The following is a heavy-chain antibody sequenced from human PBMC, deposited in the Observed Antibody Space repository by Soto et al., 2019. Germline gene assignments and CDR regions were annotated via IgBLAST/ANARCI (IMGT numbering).Heavy chain of an antibody. CDR3: ARAHYGDYGYGMDV. Sequence: SETLSLTCAVSGGSISSGGYSWRWIRQPPGKGLEWIGYIYESGSTYYNPSLKSRVTISVDRSKNQFSLKLSSVTAADTAVYYCARAHYGDYGYGMDVWGQGTMVTVSS. J-gene: IGHJ6*02. CDR2: IYESGST. V-gene: IGHV4-30-2*01. D-gene: IGHD4-17*01. CDR1: GGSISSGGYS.